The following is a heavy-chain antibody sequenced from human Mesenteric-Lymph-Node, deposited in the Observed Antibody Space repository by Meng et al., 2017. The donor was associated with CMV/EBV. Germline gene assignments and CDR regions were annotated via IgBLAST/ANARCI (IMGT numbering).Heavy chain of an antibody. V-gene: IGHV2-5*01. CDR3: AHRTPVAGILTPFDY. J-gene: IGHJ4*01. CDR2: IYWNDFK. D-gene: IGHD6-19*01. Sequence: SGPTLVKPTQTLTLPCSFSGFSRTTSGVGVGWIRQPPGKALEWLALIYWNDFKRYNPSLKSRHTITKDTAKNQMVLTVTNMGPVDTGTYYCAHRTPVAGILTPFDYWGQGTMVTVSS. CDR1: GFSRTTSGVG.